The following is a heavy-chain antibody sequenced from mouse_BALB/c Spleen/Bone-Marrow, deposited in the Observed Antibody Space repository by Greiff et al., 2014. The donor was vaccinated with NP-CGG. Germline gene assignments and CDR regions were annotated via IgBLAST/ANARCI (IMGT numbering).Heavy chain of an antibody. Sequence: EVQLQQSGGGLVQPGGSQKLSCAASGFTFSSYTMSWVRQTPEKRLEWVAYITSGGGSTYYPDTVKGRFTISRDNAKNTLYLQMSSLKSEDTAMYYCARHVGNPYAMDYWGQGTSVTVSS. D-gene: IGHD3-1*01. CDR3: ARHVGNPYAMDY. V-gene: IGHV5-12-2*01. J-gene: IGHJ4*01. CDR1: GFTFSSYT. CDR2: ITSGGGST.